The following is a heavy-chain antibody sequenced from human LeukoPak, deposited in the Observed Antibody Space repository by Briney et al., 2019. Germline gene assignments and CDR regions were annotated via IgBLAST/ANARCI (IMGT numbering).Heavy chain of an antibody. J-gene: IGHJ4*02. CDR2: IIPMFGTA. Sequence: GASVKVSCKASGYTFTSYDINWVRQAPGQGLEWMGAIIPMFGTANYAQKFQAKVTMTADKSTNTAYLEISSLTSDDTAVYYCARCSPGDSSNFYAVLQYWGQGTQVTVST. V-gene: IGHV1-69*06. CDR1: GYTFTSYD. D-gene: IGHD3-22*01. CDR3: ARCSPGDSSNFYAVLQY.